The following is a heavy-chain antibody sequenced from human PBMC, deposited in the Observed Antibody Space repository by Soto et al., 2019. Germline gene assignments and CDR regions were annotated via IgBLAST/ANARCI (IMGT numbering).Heavy chain of an antibody. CDR1: GFTFSSYA. V-gene: IGHV3-23*01. CDR3: AKDGGERGITGYYYYGMDV. Sequence: GGSLRLSCAASGFTFSSYAMSWFRQAPGNGLEWVSAISGSGGSTYYADSVKCRFTISSDNSKNTLYVQMNSLRAEDTAVYYCAKDGGERGITGYYYYGMDVWGQGTKVTVSS. D-gene: IGHD3-10*01. CDR2: ISGSGGST. J-gene: IGHJ6*02.